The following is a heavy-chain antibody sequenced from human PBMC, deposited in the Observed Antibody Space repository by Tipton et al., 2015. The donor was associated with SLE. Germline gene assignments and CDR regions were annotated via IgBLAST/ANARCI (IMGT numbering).Heavy chain of an antibody. V-gene: IGHV3-20*04. CDR2: INWSNNSM. D-gene: IGHD1-26*01. J-gene: IGHJ4*01. CDR3: AIPTVGATGGFDS. CDR1: GFKFDDHG. Sequence: SLRLSCAASGFKFDDHGMSWVRQVPGKGLEWVSGINWSNNSMSYADSVKGRFTISRDNAKNSLYLQMNSLRAEDTALYYCAIPTVGATGGFDSWGHGTLVIVSS.